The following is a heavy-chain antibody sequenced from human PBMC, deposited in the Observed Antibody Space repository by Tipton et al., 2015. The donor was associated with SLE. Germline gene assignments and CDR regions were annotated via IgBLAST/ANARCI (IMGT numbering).Heavy chain of an antibody. CDR2: INHSGGT. V-gene: IGHV4-34*01. D-gene: IGHD6-6*01. J-gene: IGHJ4*02. CDR3: ARERESIAARLVLGPLDY. CDR1: GGSFSGYY. Sequence: LRLSCSVYGGSFSGYYWSWIRQPPGKGLEWIGEINHSGGTNYNPSLKSRVTISVDTSKNQFSLKLSSVTAADTAVYYCARERESIAARLVLGPLDYWGQGTLVTVSS.